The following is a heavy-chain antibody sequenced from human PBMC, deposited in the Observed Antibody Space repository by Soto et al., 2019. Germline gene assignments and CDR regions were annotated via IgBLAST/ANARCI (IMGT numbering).Heavy chain of an antibody. J-gene: IGHJ3*02. CDR2: IYYSGST. D-gene: IGHD3-10*01. CDR1: GGSISSGDYY. Sequence: QVQLQESGPGLVKPSQTLSLTCTVSGGSISSGDYYWSWIRQPPGKGLEWIGYIYYSGSTYYNPSIKSRVTLSVDTSKHQFSLKLSSVTAADTAVYYCARLGYGSGSYLWAFDIWGQGTMVTVSS. V-gene: IGHV4-30-4*01. CDR3: ARLGYGSGSYLWAFDI.